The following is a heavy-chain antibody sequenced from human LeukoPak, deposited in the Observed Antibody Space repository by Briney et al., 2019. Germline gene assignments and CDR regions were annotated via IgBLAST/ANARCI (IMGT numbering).Heavy chain of an antibody. CDR1: GFTFEDNT. CDR2: ISWTGDIS. Sequence: GGSLRLSCVASGFTFEDNTMNWVRQAPGKGLEWVSLISWTGDISYYSDSVKGRFTISRDNSKNSLYLQMSSLTTDDTALYYCAKARGGDANHFDYWGQGTLVTVSS. CDR3: AKARGGDANHFDY. V-gene: IGHV3-43*01. J-gene: IGHJ4*02.